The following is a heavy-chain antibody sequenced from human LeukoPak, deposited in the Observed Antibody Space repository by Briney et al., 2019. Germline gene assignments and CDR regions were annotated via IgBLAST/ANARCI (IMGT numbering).Heavy chain of an antibody. CDR2: FDPEDGET. J-gene: IGHJ3*02. D-gene: IGHD5-12*01. CDR1: GYTLTELS. Sequence: ASAKVSCKVSGYTLTELSMHWVRQAPGKGLEWMGGFDPEDGETIYAQKFQGRVTMTEDTSTDTAYMELSSLRSEDTAVYYCATSRPYSGYDLAAFDIWGQGTMVTVSP. CDR3: ATSRPYSGYDLAAFDI. V-gene: IGHV1-24*01.